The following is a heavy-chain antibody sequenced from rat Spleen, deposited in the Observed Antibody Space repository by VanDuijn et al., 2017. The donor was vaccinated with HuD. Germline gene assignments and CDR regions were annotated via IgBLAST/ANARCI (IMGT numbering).Heavy chain of an antibody. Sequence: EVQLVESGGGLVQPGRSLKLSCVASGFTFNNYWMTWIRQAPGKGLEWVASITNTGGSTYYPDSVKGRFTISRDIAKSILFLEMDSLRSEDTATYYCARRHYGYTDYFDYWGQGAMVTVSS. CDR1: GFTFNNYW. CDR3: ARRHYGYTDYFDY. D-gene: IGHD1-9*01. V-gene: IGHV5-31*01. J-gene: IGHJ2*01. CDR2: ITNTGGST.